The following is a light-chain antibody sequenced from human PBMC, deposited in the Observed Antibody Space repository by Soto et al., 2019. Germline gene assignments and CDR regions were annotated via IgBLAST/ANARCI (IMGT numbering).Light chain of an antibody. CDR3: LLSYSGARPYV. J-gene: IGLJ1*01. V-gene: IGLV7-46*01. Sequence: QTVVTQEPSLTVSPGGTVRLTCGSSTGAVTSGHYPYWFQQKPGHAPRTLIYDTSNKHSWTPDRFSCSLLGGKAALTLSGAQREDEAEYYCLLSYSGARPYVFGSGTKLTVL. CDR2: DTS. CDR1: TGAVTSGHY.